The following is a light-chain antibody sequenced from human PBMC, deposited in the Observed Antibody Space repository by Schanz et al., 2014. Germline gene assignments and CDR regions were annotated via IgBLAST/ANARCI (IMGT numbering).Light chain of an antibody. CDR3: CSYAGGGIYV. Sequence: QSVLTQPPSVSGAPGQRVTISCTGSTSNIGTGYHVHWYQHFPGTAPKLLIFGDSNRPSGVPGRFSGSKSGTSASLAITGLQAEDEADYYCCSYAGGGIYVFGSGTKLTVL. CDR2: GDS. J-gene: IGLJ1*01. V-gene: IGLV1-40*01. CDR1: TSNIGTGYH.